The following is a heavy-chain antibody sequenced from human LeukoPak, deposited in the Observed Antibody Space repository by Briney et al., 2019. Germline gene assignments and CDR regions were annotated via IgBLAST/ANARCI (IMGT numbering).Heavy chain of an antibody. CDR1: GFTFSSYE. CDR3: AREGYCSSSSCYGAGYYYGMDV. Sequence: GGSLRLSCAASGFTFSSYETNWVRQAPGKGLEWVSYISSSGSTIYYADSVKGRFTISRDNAKNSLYLQMNSLRAEDTAVYYCAREGYCSSSSCYGAGYYYGMDVWGKGTTVTVSS. V-gene: IGHV3-48*03. J-gene: IGHJ6*04. D-gene: IGHD2-2*01. CDR2: ISSSGSTI.